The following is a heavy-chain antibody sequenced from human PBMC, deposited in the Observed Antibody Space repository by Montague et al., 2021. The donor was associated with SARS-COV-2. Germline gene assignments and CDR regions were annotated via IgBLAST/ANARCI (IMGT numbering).Heavy chain of an antibody. CDR1: GDSISTSTW. CDR3: ATLSRRTAAGTRDYFGLDV. J-gene: IGHJ6*02. Sequence: SETLSLTSRVSGDSISTSTWWTWVRQTPGKGLEWIGEIFHSGTINYNPSLKSRVSISVDKSNNQFSLRLSSLIAADTAVYYCATLSRRTAAGTRDYFGLDVGGQGTTVVVSS. D-gene: IGHD6-13*01. V-gene: IGHV4-4*02. CDR2: IFHSGTI.